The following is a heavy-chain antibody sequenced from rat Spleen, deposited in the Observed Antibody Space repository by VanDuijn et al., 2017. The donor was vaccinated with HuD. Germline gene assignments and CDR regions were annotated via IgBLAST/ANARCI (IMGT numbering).Heavy chain of an antibody. V-gene: IGHV5-20*01. D-gene: IGHD1-2*01. CDR2: ISYDGDTT. CDR1: RFTFSNYG. J-gene: IGHJ3*01. Sequence: EVQLVEAGGGLVQPGRSMKLPCAASRFTFSNYGPAWVRPAPKKGLEWVAYISYDGDTTYYRDSVKGRFTISRDNAKSTLYLQMDSLRSEDTATYYCTTRPYYSSLNWFPYWGQGTLVTVSS. CDR3: TTRPYYSSLNWFPY.